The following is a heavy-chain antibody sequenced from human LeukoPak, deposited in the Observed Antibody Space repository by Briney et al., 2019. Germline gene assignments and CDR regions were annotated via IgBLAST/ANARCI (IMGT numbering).Heavy chain of an antibody. Sequence: GGSLRLSCAASGFTFDDYAMHWVRQAPGKGLEWVSGISWNSGSIGYADSVKGRFTISRDNAKNSLYLQMNSLRAEDTALYYCAKGHCSSTSCYLVDYWGQGTLVTVSS. CDR1: GFTFDDYA. J-gene: IGHJ4*02. V-gene: IGHV3-9*01. CDR2: ISWNSGSI. D-gene: IGHD2-2*01. CDR3: AKGHCSSTSCYLVDY.